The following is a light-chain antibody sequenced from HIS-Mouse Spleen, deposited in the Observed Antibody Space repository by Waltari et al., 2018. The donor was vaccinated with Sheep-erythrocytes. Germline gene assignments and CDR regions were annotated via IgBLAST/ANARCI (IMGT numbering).Light chain of an antibody. V-gene: IGLV1-47*03. CDR3: AAWEDSLGGNWV. J-gene: IGLJ3*02. CDR2: RDN. Sequence: QSVLTQPPSASGTPGQRVTISCSGSSPNIGSNYVYWYQQLPGTAPNPHIHRDNWGAAGCPDGCSGSRSGTSASLAISGLWSEDEDDYYCAAWEDSLGGNWVFGGGTKLTVL. CDR1: SPNIGSNY.